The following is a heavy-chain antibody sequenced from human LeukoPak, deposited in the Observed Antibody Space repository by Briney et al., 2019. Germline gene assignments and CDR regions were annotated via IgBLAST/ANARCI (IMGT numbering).Heavy chain of an antibody. CDR2: IKFYRTQE. J-gene: IGHJ4*02. D-gene: IGHD3-22*01. CDR1: GFSLSSYG. CDR3: ASGSLVHYYDSSGYEY. Sequence: GGSLRLSSAASGFSLSSYGMNWVRQAPGKGLGWVGGIKFYRTQEFYADSVKGRFTVSKDTSKNTLHLQMYSLRAEDTAVYYCASGSLVHYYDSSGYEYWGQGTLVTVSS. V-gene: IGHV3-33*05.